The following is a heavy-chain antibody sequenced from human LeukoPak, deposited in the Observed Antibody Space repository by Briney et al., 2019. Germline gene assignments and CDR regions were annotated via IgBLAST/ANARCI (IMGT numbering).Heavy chain of an antibody. CDR2: INPNSGGT. CDR3: ASQGDCGGDCSEYFQH. V-gene: IGHV1-2*02. CDR1: GCSFNGYY. D-gene: IGHD2-21*02. J-gene: IGHJ1*01. Sequence: PRASVKVSCKASGCSFNGYYMHWVRQAPGQGLEWMGWINPNSGGTNYAPKFQGRVTMTRDTSISTAYMELSSLRSEDTAVYYCASQGDCGGDCSEYFQHWGQGTLVTVSS.